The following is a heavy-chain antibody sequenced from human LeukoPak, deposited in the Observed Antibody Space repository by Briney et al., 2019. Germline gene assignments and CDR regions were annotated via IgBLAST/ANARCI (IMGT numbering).Heavy chain of an antibody. J-gene: IGHJ4*02. V-gene: IGHV4-34*01. CDR1: GGSFSGYY. D-gene: IGHD3-3*01. CDR2: INHSGST. Sequence: PSETLSLTCAVYGGSFSGYYWSWIRQPPGKGLEWTGEINHSGSTNYNPPLKSRVTISVDTSKNQFSLKLSFVTAADTAVYYCASRGYDFWSGYYTGIFDYWGQGTLVTVSS. CDR3: ASRGYDFWSGYYTGIFDY.